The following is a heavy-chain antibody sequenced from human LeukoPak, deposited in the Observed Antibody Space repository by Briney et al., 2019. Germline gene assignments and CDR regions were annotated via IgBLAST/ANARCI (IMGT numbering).Heavy chain of an antibody. D-gene: IGHD1-26*01. CDR1: GFNFSSYS. Sequence: GGSLRLSCAASGFNFSSYSMNWVRQAPGKGLEWVSYISSSSSTIYYADSVKGRFTISRDNAKNSLYLQMNSLRAEDTAVYYCARDSGTGLDPWGQGTLVTVSS. CDR3: ARDSGTGLDP. V-gene: IGHV3-48*04. J-gene: IGHJ5*02. CDR2: ISSSSSTI.